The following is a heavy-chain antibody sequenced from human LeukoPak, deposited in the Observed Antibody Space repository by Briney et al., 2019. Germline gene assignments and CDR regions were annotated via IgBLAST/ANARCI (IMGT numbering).Heavy chain of an antibody. D-gene: IGHD5-18*01. CDR3: ARLTSMVTTFVY. J-gene: IGHJ4*02. Sequence: GGSLRLSCAASGFTISSYWMSWVRQAPEKGLEWVASINPDGSDKKYADSVKDRFTISRDNAENSLYLQMSSLRVEDTAFYYCARLTSMVTTFVYWGQGALVTVSS. CDR2: INPDGSDK. CDR1: GFTISSYW. V-gene: IGHV3-7*01.